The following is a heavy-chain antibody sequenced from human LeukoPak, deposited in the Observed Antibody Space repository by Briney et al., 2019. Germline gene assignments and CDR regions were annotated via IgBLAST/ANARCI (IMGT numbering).Heavy chain of an antibody. Sequence: NPSEILSLTRTVSGGSISSYYWSWIRQPPGKGLEWIGYIYYSGSTNYNPSLKSRVTISVDTSKNQFSLKLSSVTAADTAVYYCARVVRDGSNWFDPWGQGTLVTVSS. CDR2: IYYSGST. D-gene: IGHD3-10*01. V-gene: IGHV4-59*01. CDR1: GGSISSYY. J-gene: IGHJ5*02. CDR3: ARVVRDGSNWFDP.